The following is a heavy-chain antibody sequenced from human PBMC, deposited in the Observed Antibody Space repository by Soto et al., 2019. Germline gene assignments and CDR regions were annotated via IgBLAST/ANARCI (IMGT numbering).Heavy chain of an antibody. J-gene: IGHJ4*02. Sequence: SLRLSCAASGFTFSTYHINWVRQAPGKGLEWVSSISGSSGYIYYADSVKGRFTISRDNAKNSLSLQMNSLRAEDTAVYYCARAPGSGKFDFWGQGTLVTVSS. CDR3: ARAPGSGKFDF. CDR1: GFTFSTYH. CDR2: ISGSSGYI. V-gene: IGHV3-21*01.